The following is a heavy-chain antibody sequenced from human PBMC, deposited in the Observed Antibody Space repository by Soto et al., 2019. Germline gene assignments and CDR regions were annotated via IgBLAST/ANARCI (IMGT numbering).Heavy chain of an antibody. CDR3: ARGVTHIDF. CDR2: INPNSGGT. CDR1: GYTFMGYY. J-gene: IGHJ4*02. D-gene: IGHD2-21*02. V-gene: IGHV1-2*02. Sequence: QVQLVQSGAEVKKPGASVKVSCKASGYTFMGYYMNWVRQAPGQGLEWMGWINPNSGGTIYAQKFQGRVTMTRDTSITTAYMELSSLTSDDTALYYCARGVTHIDFWGQGTLVTVSS.